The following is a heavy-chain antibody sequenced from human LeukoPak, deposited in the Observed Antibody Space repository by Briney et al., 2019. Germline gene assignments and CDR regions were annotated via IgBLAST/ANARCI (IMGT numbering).Heavy chain of an antibody. CDR1: RYTFIGYY. CDR3: ARGGRYLSVYTAMPLGY. J-gene: IGHJ4*02. D-gene: IGHD5-18*01. V-gene: IGHV1-2*02. CDR2: INPNSGGT. Sequence: AASVKVSCKASRYTFIGYYMHWVRQAPGQGPEWMGWINPNSGGTNYAQKLQGRVTMTTDTSTSTAYMELRSLRSDDTAVYYCARGGRYLSVYTAMPLGYWGQGTLVTVSS.